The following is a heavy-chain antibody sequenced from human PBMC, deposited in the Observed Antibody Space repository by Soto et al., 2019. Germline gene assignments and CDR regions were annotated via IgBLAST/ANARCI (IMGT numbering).Heavy chain of an antibody. CDR2: IVPDSGGT. Sequence: QEQLVQSGAEVRRPGASVKVSCEASGYTFTDYYLHWVRQAPGQGLEWMGCIVPDSGGTNVAQKFRGRVTMTRDTAIGTAYMEFSGLKSDDSDIYYCARGLHLGGHACWGQGALVTVS. V-gene: IGHV1-2*02. D-gene: IGHD2-2*01. CDR3: ARGLHLGGHAC. CDR1: GYTFTDYY. J-gene: IGHJ4*02.